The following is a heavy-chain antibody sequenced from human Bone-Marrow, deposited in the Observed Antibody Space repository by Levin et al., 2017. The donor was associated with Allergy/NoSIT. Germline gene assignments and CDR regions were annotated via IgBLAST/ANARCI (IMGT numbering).Heavy chain of an antibody. J-gene: IGHJ4*02. D-gene: IGHD6-19*01. CDR3: AKALNSGWYGELDS. CDR1: GFTFYNHA. Sequence: AGGSLRLSCAASGFTFYNHAMHWVRQPPGKGLEWVSFITWDGGDTVYADSVRGRFTVSRDTSRNSLYLQMNNLRLEDTALYYCAKALNSGWYGELDSWGQGTLVTVSS. CDR2: ITWDGGDT. V-gene: IGHV3-43*01.